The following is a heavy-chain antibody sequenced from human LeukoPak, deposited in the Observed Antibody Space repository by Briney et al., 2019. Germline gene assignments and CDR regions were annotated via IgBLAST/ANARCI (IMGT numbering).Heavy chain of an antibody. D-gene: IGHD6-19*01. Sequence: SETLSLTCTGSGCSISSYYWSWIRQPAGKGLEWIGRIYTSGSTNYNHSLKSRVTMSVDTSKNQFSLKLSSVTAADTAVYYCAREGSGWPVSEDVWGKGTTVSVSS. CDR3: AREGSGWPVSEDV. CDR1: GCSISSYY. J-gene: IGHJ6*04. V-gene: IGHV4-4*07. CDR2: IYTSGST.